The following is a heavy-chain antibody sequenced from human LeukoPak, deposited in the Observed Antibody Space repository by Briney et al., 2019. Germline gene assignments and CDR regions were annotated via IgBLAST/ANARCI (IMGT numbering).Heavy chain of an antibody. CDR3: ARGTSRNFDS. CDR2: TYYRSKWYN. J-gene: IGHJ4*02. V-gene: IGHV6-1*01. Sequence: SQTLSLTCAISGDSVSSNSAAWNWIRQSPARGLEWLGRTYYRSKWYNDYAISVKSRITINPDTSKNQFSLPLNSVTPENTAVYNCARGTSRNFDSWGQGTLVTVSS. CDR1: GDSVSSNSAA. D-gene: IGHD1-14*01.